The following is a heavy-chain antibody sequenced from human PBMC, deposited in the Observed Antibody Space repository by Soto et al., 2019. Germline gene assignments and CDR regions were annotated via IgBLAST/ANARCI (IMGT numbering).Heavy chain of an antibody. V-gene: IGHV1-58*01. J-gene: IGHJ4*02. CDR2: IVVGSGNT. CDR1: GFTFTSSA. Sequence: EASVKVSCKASGFTFTSSAVQWVRQARGQRLEWIGWIVVGSGNTNYAQKFQERVTITRDMSTSTAYMELSSLRSEDTAAYYCAAGPHTNYYDSSGYYYPLGYWGQGTLVTVSS. D-gene: IGHD3-22*01. CDR3: AAGPHTNYYDSSGYYYPLGY.